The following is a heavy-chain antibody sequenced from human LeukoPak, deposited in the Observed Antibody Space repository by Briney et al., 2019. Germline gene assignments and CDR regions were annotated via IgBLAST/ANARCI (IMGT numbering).Heavy chain of an antibody. Sequence: GGSVRLSCAASGLTFSTYAMSWVRQAPGKGLEWVSGISGSGGTTYYANSVKGRFTISRDNSKNTLYMQMNSLRAADTAVSYCAKDRSGGNNDHALDIWGQGTLVSVPS. J-gene: IGHJ3*02. CDR1: GLTFSTYA. D-gene: IGHD2-8*02. V-gene: IGHV3-23*01. CDR2: ISGSGGTT. CDR3: AKDRSGGNNDHALDI.